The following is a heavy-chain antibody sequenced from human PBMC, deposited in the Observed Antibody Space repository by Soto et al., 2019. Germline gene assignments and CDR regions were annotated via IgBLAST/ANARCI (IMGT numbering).Heavy chain of an antibody. Sequence: SETLSLTCTVSGGSISSSSYYWGWISQPPGKGLEWIGSIYYSGSTYYNPSLKSRVTISVDTSKNQFSLKLSSVTAADTAVYYCARRVWGEPSDYWGQGTLVTVSS. CDR1: GGSISSSSYY. J-gene: IGHJ4*02. CDR3: ARRVWGEPSDY. D-gene: IGHD3-16*01. CDR2: IYYSGST. V-gene: IGHV4-39*01.